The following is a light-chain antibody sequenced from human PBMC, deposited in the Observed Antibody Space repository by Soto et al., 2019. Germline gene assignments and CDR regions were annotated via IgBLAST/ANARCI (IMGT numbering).Light chain of an antibody. CDR1: QDIGDY. J-gene: IGKJ2*01. V-gene: IGKV1-33*01. CDR2: DAS. CDR3: QQYDDLPYT. Sequence: DVQMTQSPSSLAASVGDRVTITCQASQDIGDYVNWYQQKPGKAPNLLIFDASILERGVPSRFSGSGSGTDFTFTINSLQPEDIATYYCQQYDDLPYTFGHGTQLEIK.